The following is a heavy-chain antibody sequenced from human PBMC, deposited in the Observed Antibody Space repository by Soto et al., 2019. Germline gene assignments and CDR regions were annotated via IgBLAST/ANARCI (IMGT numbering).Heavy chain of an antibody. CDR1: GYTFTSYG. V-gene: IGHV1-18*04. CDR2: ISAYNGDT. CDR3: ARDQEYSTSGLYWFDL. J-gene: IGHJ5*02. D-gene: IGHD6-6*01. Sequence: VQLVQSGAEVKKPGASVKVSRKASGYTFTSYGITWVRQAPGQDLEWMGWISAYNGDTNYAQRLQGRVTMTTDTSTSTVYMELKSLKSDDTAVYYCARDQEYSTSGLYWFDLWGQGTLVTVSS.